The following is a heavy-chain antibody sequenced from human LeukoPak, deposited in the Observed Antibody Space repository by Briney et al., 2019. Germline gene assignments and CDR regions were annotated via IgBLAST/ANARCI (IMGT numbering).Heavy chain of an antibody. V-gene: IGHV5-51*01. CDR2: IYPGDSDT. CDR1: GYSFTSYW. D-gene: IGHD2-2*01. J-gene: IGHJ5*02. CDR3: ARRAEYQLLANWFDP. Sequence: KVGESLKISCKGSGYSFTSYWIGWVRQMPGKGLEWMGIIYPGDSDTRYSPSFQGQVTISADKSISTAYLQWSSLKASDTAMYYCARRAEYQLLANWFDPWGQGTLVTVSS.